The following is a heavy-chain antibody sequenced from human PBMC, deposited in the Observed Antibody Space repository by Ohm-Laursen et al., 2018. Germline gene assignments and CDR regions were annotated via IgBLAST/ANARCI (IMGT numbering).Heavy chain of an antibody. CDR2: ISYSGST. D-gene: IGHD2-2*01. Sequence: TLSLTCTVSGGSITSNGYHWSWIRQPPGKGLEWIGYISYSGSTYYNPSLRSLVTISLDTSKSQFSLSLTSVMAADTAIYFCAGGYQLPYYWGQGSLVTVSS. V-gene: IGHV4-31*01. CDR3: AGGYQLPYY. J-gene: IGHJ4*02. CDR1: GGSITSNGYH.